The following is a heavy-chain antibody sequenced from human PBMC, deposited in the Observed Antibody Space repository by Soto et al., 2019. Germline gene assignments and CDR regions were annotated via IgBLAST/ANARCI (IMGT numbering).Heavy chain of an antibody. CDR3: ARDKVLWFGELTHYYYMDV. CDR2: IYSGGST. Sequence: EVQLVESGGGLVKPGGSLRLSCAASGFTVSSNYISWVRQAPGKGLEWVSVIYSGGSTYYADSVKGRFTISRDNSKNTLYLQMNSLRAEDTAVYYCARDKVLWFGELTHYYYMDVWGKGTTVTVSS. V-gene: IGHV3-66*01. CDR1: GFTVSSNY. J-gene: IGHJ6*03. D-gene: IGHD3-10*01.